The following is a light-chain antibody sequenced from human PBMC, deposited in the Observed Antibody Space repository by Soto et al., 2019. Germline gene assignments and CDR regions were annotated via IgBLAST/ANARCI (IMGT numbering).Light chain of an antibody. J-gene: IGKJ2*01. CDR3: QQSYTTPYT. V-gene: IGKV1-39*01. Sequence: DIQMTQSPSSLSASVGDSVTVTCRASQSIGTYVNWYQQKPGKAPYLLIYAASRLQSGVPSKFSGSGSGTDFTITISRLQPEDFATYYCQQSYTTPYTFGQGTNLEIK. CDR1: QSIGTY. CDR2: AAS.